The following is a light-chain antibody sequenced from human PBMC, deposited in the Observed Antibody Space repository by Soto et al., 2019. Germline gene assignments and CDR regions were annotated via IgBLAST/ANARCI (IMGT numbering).Light chain of an antibody. CDR3: SSYTSSSKGV. CDR1: SSDVGGYNY. Sequence: QLVLTQPASVSGSPGQSITISCTGTSSDVGGYNYVSWYQQHPGKAPKLMIYEVSNRPSGVSNRFSGSKSGNTASLTISGLQAEDEADYYCSSYTSSSKGVFGTGTKLTVL. J-gene: IGLJ1*01. CDR2: EVS. V-gene: IGLV2-14*01.